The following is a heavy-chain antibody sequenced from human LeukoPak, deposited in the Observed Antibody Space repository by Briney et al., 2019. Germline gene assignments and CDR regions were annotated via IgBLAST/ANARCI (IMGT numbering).Heavy chain of an antibody. J-gene: IGHJ4*02. Sequence: PGGSLRLSCAASGFTFSSHAMSWVRQAPGKGLEWVSAISDSGDSTYYADSVKGRFTISGDNSKNTLYLQMSSLRAEDTAVYYCAKYAVVGTPFFDYWGQGTLVTISS. D-gene: IGHD2-15*01. CDR1: GFTFSSHA. CDR2: ISDSGDST. CDR3: AKYAVVGTPFFDY. V-gene: IGHV3-23*01.